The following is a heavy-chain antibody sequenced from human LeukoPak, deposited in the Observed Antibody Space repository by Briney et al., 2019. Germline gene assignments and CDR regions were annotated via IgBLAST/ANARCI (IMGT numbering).Heavy chain of an antibody. V-gene: IGHV3-43*02. CDR3: AKVTLGGYYDSSGLDY. CDR2: ISGDGGST. CDR1: GFTFDDYA. Sequence: GGPLRLSCAASGFTFDDYAMHWVRQAPGKGLEWVSLISGDGGSTYYADSVKGRFTLSRDSSKNSLYLQMNSLRTEDTALYYCAKVTLGGYYDSSGLDYWGQGTLVTVSS. J-gene: IGHJ4*02. D-gene: IGHD3-22*01.